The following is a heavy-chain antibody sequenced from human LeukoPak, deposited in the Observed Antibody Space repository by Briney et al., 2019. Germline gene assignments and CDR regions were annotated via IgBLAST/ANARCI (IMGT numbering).Heavy chain of an antibody. CDR1: GGSFSGYY. D-gene: IGHD3-3*01. CDR3: ARGPYDFWSGYYYNWFDP. CDR2: INHSGST. J-gene: IGHJ5*02. Sequence: SETLSLTCAVYGGSFSGYYWSWIRQPPGKGLEWIGEINHSGSTNYNPSLKSRVTISVDTSKNQFSLKLSSVTAADTAVYYCARGPYDFWSGYYYNWFDPWGQGTLVTVSS. V-gene: IGHV4-34*01.